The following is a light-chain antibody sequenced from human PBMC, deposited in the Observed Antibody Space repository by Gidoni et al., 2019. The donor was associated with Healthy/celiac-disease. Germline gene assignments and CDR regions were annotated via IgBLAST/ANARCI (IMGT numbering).Light chain of an antibody. Sequence: QSALTHPASVSGSPGQSITISCTGTSSDVGSYNLVSWYQQHPGKAPKLMIYEVSKRPSGVSNRFSGSKSGNTASLTISGLKAEDEADYYCCSYVGSSTLVFGGGTKLTVL. J-gene: IGLJ2*01. CDR2: EVS. CDR1: SSDVGSYNL. V-gene: IGLV2-23*02. CDR3: CSYVGSSTLV.